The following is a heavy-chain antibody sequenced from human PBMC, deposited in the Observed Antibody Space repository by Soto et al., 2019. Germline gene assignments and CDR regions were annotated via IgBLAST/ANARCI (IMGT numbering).Heavy chain of an antibody. CDR2: ISYDGSNK. J-gene: IGHJ4*02. CDR1: GFTFSSYA. D-gene: IGHD3-16*01. Sequence: QVQLVESGGGVVQPGRSLRLSCAASGFTFSSYAMHWVRQAPGKGLEWVAVISYDGSNKYYADSVKGRFTISRDNSKNSLYLQLNSLRAEDTAVYYCERDGLGYWGQGTLVTVSS. V-gene: IGHV3-30-3*01. CDR3: ERDGLGY.